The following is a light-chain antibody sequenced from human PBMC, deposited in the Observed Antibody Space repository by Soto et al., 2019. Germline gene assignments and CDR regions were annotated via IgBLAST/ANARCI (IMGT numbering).Light chain of an antibody. CDR3: SSYTSSRLYV. CDR1: SSDVGGYDY. Sequence: ALTQPASVSGSPGQSITISCTGTSSDVGGYDYVSWYQHHPGKAPKLMIYDVSNRPSGVSNRFSGSKSGNTASLTISGLQAEDEADYYCSSYTSSRLYVFGTGTKVTVL. J-gene: IGLJ1*01. V-gene: IGLV2-14*03. CDR2: DVS.